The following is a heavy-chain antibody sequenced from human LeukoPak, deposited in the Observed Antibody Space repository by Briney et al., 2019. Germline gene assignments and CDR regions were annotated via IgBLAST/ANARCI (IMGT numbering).Heavy chain of an antibody. J-gene: IGHJ4*02. V-gene: IGHV1-69*01. CDR3: ARSKALRLDDIYY. CDR1: GGTFSSYS. Sequence: KVSCKASGGTFSSYSISWVRQAPGQGLEWMGGIIPIFGTANYAQKLQGRVTITADESTSTAYMELSSLRSEDTAVYYCARSKALRLDDIYYWGQGTLVTVSS. D-gene: IGHD3-9*01. CDR2: IIPIFGTA.